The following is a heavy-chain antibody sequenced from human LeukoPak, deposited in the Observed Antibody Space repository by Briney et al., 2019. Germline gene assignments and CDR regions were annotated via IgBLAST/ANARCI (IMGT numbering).Heavy chain of an antibody. Sequence: PGGSLRLSCAASGFTSSSYAMSWVRQAPGRGLEWVSAISGSGGSTYYANSVKGRFTISRDNSKNTLYLQMNSLRAEDTAVYYCARIGPGSWDYWGQGTLVTVSS. J-gene: IGHJ4*02. CDR3: ARIGPGSWDY. V-gene: IGHV3-23*01. D-gene: IGHD6-6*01. CDR1: GFTSSSYA. CDR2: ISGSGGST.